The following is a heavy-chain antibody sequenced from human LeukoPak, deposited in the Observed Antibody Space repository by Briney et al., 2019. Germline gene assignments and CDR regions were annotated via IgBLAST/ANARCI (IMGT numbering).Heavy chain of an antibody. V-gene: IGHV4-39*01. Sequence: SVALSLTCTVSGGSINSRSDYWGWIRQPPGKGLEWIGSIYYSGSTHYNPSLKSRVTMSIDTSKNQFSLRLSSVTAADTAVYYCARRPGEYGGNDFDYWGQGTLVTV. CDR3: ARRPGEYGGNDFDY. D-gene: IGHD4/OR15-4a*01. CDR2: IYYSGST. J-gene: IGHJ4*02. CDR1: GGSINSRSDY.